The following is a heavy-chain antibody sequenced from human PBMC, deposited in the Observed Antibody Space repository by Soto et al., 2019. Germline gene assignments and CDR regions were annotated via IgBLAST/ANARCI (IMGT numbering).Heavy chain of an antibody. Sequence: GGSLRLSCAASGFTFSSYGMHWVRQAPGKGLEWVAVISYDGSNKYYADSVKGRFTISRDNSKNTLYLQMNSLRAEDTAVYYCAKVHAATLAPLDYWGQGTLVTVSS. CDR2: ISYDGSNK. CDR1: GFTFSSYG. CDR3: AKVHAATLAPLDY. V-gene: IGHV3-30*18. J-gene: IGHJ4*02. D-gene: IGHD1-26*01.